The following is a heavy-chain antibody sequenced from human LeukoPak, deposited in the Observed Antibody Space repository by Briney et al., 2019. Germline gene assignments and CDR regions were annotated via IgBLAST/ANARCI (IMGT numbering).Heavy chain of an antibody. D-gene: IGHD1-26*01. CDR1: GYTFTGYY. Sequence: ASVKVSCKASGYTFTGYYMHWVRQAPGQGLEWMGWINPNSGGTNYAQKFQERVTITRDMSTSTAYMELSSLRSEDTAVYYCAADIPDGGSYYFDYWGQGTLVTVSS. V-gene: IGHV1-2*02. CDR3: AADIPDGGSYYFDY. J-gene: IGHJ4*02. CDR2: INPNSGGT.